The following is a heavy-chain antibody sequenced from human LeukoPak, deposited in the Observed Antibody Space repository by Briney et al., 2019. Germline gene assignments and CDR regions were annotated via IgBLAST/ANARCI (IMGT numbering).Heavy chain of an antibody. J-gene: IGHJ6*02. CDR1: GGTFSSYA. CDR2: IIPIFGTA. D-gene: IGHD2-2*01. Sequence: GASVKVSCKASGGTFSSYAISWVRQAPGQGLEWMGGIIPIFGTANYAQKFQGRVTMTRNTSISTAYMELSSLRSEDTAVYYCARGNVPAAERYYYYYGMDVWGQGTTVTVSS. V-gene: IGHV1-69*05. CDR3: ARGNVPAAERYYYYYGMDV.